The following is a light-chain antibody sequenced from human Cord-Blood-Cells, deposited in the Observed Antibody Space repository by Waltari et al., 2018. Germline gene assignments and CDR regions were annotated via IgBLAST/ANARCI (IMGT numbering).Light chain of an antibody. CDR1: SSDVGGYNY. V-gene: IGLV2-14*01. J-gene: IGLJ1*01. Sequence: QSALTQPASVSGSPGQSITISCTGTSSDVGGYNYVSWYQQHPGKAPKLMIYEVSKRHSGVSNRFSGSKSGNTASLTISGLQAEDEADYYCSSYTSSSTLDVFGTGTKVTVL. CDR3: SSYTSSSTLDV. CDR2: EVS.